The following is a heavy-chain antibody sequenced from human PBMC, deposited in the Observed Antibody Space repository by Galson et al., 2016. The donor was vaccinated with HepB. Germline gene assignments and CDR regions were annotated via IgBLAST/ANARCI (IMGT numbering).Heavy chain of an antibody. D-gene: IGHD1-1*01. Sequence: SETLSLTCTVSGGSISTYYWTWIRRPAGKGLEWVGRVSSSGNTDYSPSLRGRVTMSLDTSQNHFSLLLTSVAAADTAVYFCARDSSFYNSTTPHDAFDIWGQGTMVTVSS. V-gene: IGHV4-4*07. CDR3: ARDSSFYNSTTPHDAFDI. CDR2: VSSSGNT. CDR1: GGSISTYY. J-gene: IGHJ3*02.